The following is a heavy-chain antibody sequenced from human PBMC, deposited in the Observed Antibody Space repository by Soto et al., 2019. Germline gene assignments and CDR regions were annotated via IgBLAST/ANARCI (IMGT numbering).Heavy chain of an antibody. CDR3: ARGGTGTNYGVDV. V-gene: IGHV3-30*04. Sequence: QVQLVESGGGVVQPGKSLRLSCAASGFTFSSYAMHWVRQAPGKGLEWVGVISSDGGNKDYAASVKGRFIISRDNFKKTVSLELSSLRREDTAVYYCARGGTGTNYGVDVWGQGTTVTVSS. D-gene: IGHD1-7*01. CDR2: ISSDGGNK. J-gene: IGHJ6*02. CDR1: GFTFSSYA.